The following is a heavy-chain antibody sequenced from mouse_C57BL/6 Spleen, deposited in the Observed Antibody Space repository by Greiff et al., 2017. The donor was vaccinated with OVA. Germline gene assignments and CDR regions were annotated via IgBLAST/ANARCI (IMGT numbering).Heavy chain of an antibody. J-gene: IGHJ4*01. Sequence: EVKVEESGPGLVKPSQSLSLTCSVTGYSITSGYYWNWIRQFPGNKLEWMGYISYDGSNNYNPSLKNRISITRDTSKNQFFLKLNSVTTEDTATYYCARGGYYDYAMDYWGQGTSVTVSS. CDR2: ISYDGSN. CDR1: GYSITSGYY. CDR3: ARGGYYDYAMDY. V-gene: IGHV3-6*01. D-gene: IGHD2-3*01.